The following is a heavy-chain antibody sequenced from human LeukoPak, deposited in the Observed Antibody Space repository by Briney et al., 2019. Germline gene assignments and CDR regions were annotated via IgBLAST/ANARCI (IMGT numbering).Heavy chain of an antibody. CDR1: GFTFSGSA. D-gene: IGHD3-10*01. V-gene: IGHV3-73*01. CDR2: IRSKTNNYAT. CDR3: CRREFSVFGAGSPYRL. Sequence: GGSLRLSCAASGFTFSGSAMHWVRQASGKGLEWVGRIRSKTNNYATVYAESVKGRFTISRDDSKNTVYLQMNSLKTEGTAVYYCCRREFSVFGAGSPYRLWGQGTLVTVSS. J-gene: IGHJ4*02.